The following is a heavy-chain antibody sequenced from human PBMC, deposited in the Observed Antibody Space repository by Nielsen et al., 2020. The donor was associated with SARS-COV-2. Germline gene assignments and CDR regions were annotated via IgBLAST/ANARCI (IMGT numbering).Heavy chain of an antibody. D-gene: IGHD6-13*01. CDR2: IYPGDSDT. J-gene: IGHJ3*02. V-gene: IGHV5-51*01. Sequence: GESLKISCKGSGYSFTSYWIGWVRQMPGKGLEWMGIIYPGDSDTRYSPSFQGQVTISADKSISTAYLQWSSLKASDTAMYYCATSSTIAAAGTDAFEIWGQGTMVTVSS. CDR3: ATSSTIAAAGTDAFEI. CDR1: GYSFTSYW.